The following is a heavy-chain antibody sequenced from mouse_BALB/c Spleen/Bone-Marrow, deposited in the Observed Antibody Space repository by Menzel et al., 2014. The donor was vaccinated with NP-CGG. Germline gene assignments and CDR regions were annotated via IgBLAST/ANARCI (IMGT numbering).Heavy chain of an antibody. D-gene: IGHD2-2*01. V-gene: IGHV5-12-2*01. CDR1: GFTFSYYT. Sequence: EVKVVESGGGLVQPGGSLKLSCAASGFTFSYYTMSWVRQTPEKRLEWVAYISNGGSTTYHPDTVKGRFTISRDNAKNTLYLQMSSLKPEDTAMYYCARDGYDVGGALDYWGQGTSVTVSS. J-gene: IGHJ4*01. CDR2: ISNGGSTT. CDR3: ARDGYDVGGALDY.